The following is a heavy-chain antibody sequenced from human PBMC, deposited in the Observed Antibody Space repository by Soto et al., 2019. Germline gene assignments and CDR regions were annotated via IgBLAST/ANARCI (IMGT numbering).Heavy chain of an antibody. D-gene: IGHD6-13*01. CDR3: ARPRGIAPAVWYFDL. V-gene: IGHV4-59*08. Sequence: QVQLQESGPGLVKPSETLSLTCTVSGGSISSHYWSWIRQPPGRGLEWIGFIYYSGITDSNPSLKGRFTLSLDTSKTQLSLRLSSVTAADTAVYYCARPRGIAPAVWYFDLWGRGTLVTVSS. J-gene: IGHJ2*01. CDR2: IYYSGIT. CDR1: GGSISSHY.